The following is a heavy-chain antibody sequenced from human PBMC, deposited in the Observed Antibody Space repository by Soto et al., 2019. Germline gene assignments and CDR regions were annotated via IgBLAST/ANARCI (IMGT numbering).Heavy chain of an antibody. J-gene: IGHJ5*02. Sequence: QVQLVQSGAEVKKPGASVKVSCKASGYTFTSYGISWVRQAPGQGLEWMGWISAYNGNTNYAQKLQGRVTMTTDTSTSTAYMELRSLRSDDTAVYYCARDRKGWEAAAGNWFDPWGQGTLVTVSS. CDR1: GYTFTSYG. D-gene: IGHD6-13*01. V-gene: IGHV1-18*01. CDR3: ARDRKGWEAAAGNWFDP. CDR2: ISAYNGNT.